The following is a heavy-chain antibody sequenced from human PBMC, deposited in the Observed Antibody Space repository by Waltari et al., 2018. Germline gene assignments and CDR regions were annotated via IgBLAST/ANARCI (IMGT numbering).Heavy chain of an antibody. Sequence: EVLLVESGGGLVRPGRSLRLSCTTSGFIFENYAIAWFRQAPGKGLEWVGLIRGKGFRGTTSYAASVTGRFTISRDDSKSVAYLQMNSLKTDDTAVYYCVRDRFCSLTNCPRLNIDYWGPGTLVAVSS. CDR1: GFIFENYA. D-gene: IGHD2-2*01. V-gene: IGHV3-49*03. CDR2: IRGKGFRGTT. CDR3: VRDRFCSLTNCPRLNIDY. J-gene: IGHJ4*02.